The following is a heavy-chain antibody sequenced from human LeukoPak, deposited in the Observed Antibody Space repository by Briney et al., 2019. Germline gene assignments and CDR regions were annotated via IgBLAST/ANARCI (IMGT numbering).Heavy chain of an antibody. V-gene: IGHV3-21*01. CDR1: GFTFSAYT. Sequence: GGSLRLSCAASGFTFSAYTMNWVRQAPGKGLEWVSYISSSSSYICYADSVKGRFTISRDNAKNSLSLQMNSLRAEDTAVYYCARGGDSYDYWGQGTLVTVSS. J-gene: IGHJ4*02. CDR3: ARGGDSYDY. CDR2: ISSSSSYI.